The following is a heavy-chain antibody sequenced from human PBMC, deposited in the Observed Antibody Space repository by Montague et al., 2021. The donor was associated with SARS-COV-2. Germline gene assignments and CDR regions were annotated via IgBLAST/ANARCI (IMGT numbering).Heavy chain of an antibody. CDR3: ARASLAWLDY. D-gene: IGHD5-24*01. CDR2: XDWDDDK. Sequence: PALGKPTQTLTLTCTFSGFSLSTSGMCVSWIRQPPGKALEWLARXDWDDDKYYSTSLKTWLTISKDTSKNQVVLTMTNMDPVDTATYYCARASLAWLDYWGQGTLVTVSP. J-gene: IGHJ4*02. V-gene: IGHV2-70*11. CDR1: GFSLSTSGMC.